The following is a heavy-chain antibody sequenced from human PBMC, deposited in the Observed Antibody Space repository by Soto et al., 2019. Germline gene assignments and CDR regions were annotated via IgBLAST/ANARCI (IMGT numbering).Heavy chain of an antibody. D-gene: IGHD5-18*01. CDR1: GFTFSSYG. CDR3: AKDYRGYSYGYLDY. J-gene: IGHJ4*02. Sequence: QVQLVESGGGVVQPGRSLRLSCAASGFTFSSYGMHWVRQAPGKGLEWVAVISYDGSNKYYADSVKGRFTIFRDNSKNTLYLQMNSLRAEDTAVYYCAKDYRGYSYGYLDYWGQGTLVTVSS. V-gene: IGHV3-30*18. CDR2: ISYDGSNK.